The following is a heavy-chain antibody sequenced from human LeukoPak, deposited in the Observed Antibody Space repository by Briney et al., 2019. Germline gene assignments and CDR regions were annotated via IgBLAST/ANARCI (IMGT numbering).Heavy chain of an antibody. CDR1: GYTFTSYG. V-gene: IGHV1-18*01. CDR3: ARGMYYYDSSGYSVYYFDY. J-gene: IGHJ4*02. CDR2: ISAYNGNT. Sequence: AASVKVSCKASGYTFTSYGISWVRQAPGQGLEWLGWISAYNGNTNYAQKLQGRVTMTTDTSTSTAYMELRSLRSDDTAVYYCARGMYYYDSSGYSVYYFDYWGQGTLVTVSS. D-gene: IGHD3-22*01.